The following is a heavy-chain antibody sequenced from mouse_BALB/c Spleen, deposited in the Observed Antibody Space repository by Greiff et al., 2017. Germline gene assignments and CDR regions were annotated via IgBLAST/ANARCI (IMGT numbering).Heavy chain of an antibody. J-gene: IGHJ1*01. V-gene: IGHV3-8*02. Sequence: EVKLVESGPSLVKPSQTLSLTCSVTGDSITSGYWNWIRKFPGNKLEYMGYISYSGSTYYNPSLKSRISITRDTSKNQYYLQLNSVTTEDTATYYCASPTMITTDWYFDVWGAGTTVTVSS. CDR3: ASPTMITTDWYFDV. CDR2: ISYSGST. CDR1: GDSITSGY. D-gene: IGHD2-4*01.